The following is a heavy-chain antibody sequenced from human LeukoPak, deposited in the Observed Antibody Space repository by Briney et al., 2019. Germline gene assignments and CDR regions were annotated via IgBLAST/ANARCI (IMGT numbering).Heavy chain of an antibody. V-gene: IGHV1-69*13. CDR1: GGTFSSYA. D-gene: IGHD5-12*01. CDR2: IIPIFGTA. CDR3: ARDSRVYSGYEFFDI. Sequence: SVKVSCKASGGTFSSYAISWVRQAPGQGLEWMGGIIPIFGTANYAQKFQGRVTITADESTSTAYMELSSLRSEDTAVYYCARDSRVYSGYEFFDIWGQGTMVTVSS. J-gene: IGHJ3*02.